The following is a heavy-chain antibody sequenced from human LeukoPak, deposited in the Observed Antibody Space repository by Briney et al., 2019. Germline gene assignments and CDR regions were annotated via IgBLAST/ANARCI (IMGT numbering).Heavy chain of an antibody. J-gene: IGHJ4*02. V-gene: IGHV4-34*01. CDR3: ARSALRYFDWDD. CDR1: GGSFSGYY. CDR2: INHRGST. D-gene: IGHD3-9*01. Sequence: SETLSLTCAVYGGSFSGYYWSWIRQPPGKGLEWIGEINHRGSTNYNPSLKSRVTISGDTSKNQFSLKLSSVTAADTAVYYCARSALRYFDWDDWGQGTLVTVSS.